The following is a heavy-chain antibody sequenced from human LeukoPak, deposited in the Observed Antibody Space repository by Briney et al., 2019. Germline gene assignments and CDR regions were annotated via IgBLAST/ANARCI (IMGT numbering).Heavy chain of an antibody. Sequence: PSETLSLTCTVSGGSISSSSYYWGWIRQPPGKGLEWIGSIYYSGSTYYNPSLKSRVTISVVTSKNQFSLRLSSVTAADTALYYCAYSGSYGHLGYWGQGIPVTVSS. J-gene: IGHJ4*02. CDR2: IYYSGST. V-gene: IGHV4-39*01. D-gene: IGHD1-26*01. CDR1: GGSISSSSYY. CDR3: AYSGSYGHLGY.